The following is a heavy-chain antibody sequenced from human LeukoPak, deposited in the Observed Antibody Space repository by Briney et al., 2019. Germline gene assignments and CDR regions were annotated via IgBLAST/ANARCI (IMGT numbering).Heavy chain of an antibody. CDR2: IYYSGST. J-gene: IGHJ6*02. CDR1: GGSINSYY. CDR3: ARTSRHFYGSGSNLTPWPADMDV. Sequence: SETLSLTCTVSGGSINSYYWTWIRQPPGKGLEWIGYIYYSGSTHYNPSLYSRVTISMDTSKNHFSLKLSSVTAADTAIYYCARTSRHFYGSGSNLTPWPADMDVWGQGTKVTVSS. D-gene: IGHD3-10*01. V-gene: IGHV4-59*01.